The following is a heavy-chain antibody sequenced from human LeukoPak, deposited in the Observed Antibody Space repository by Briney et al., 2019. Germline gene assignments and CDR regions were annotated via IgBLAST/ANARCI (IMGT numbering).Heavy chain of an antibody. D-gene: IGHD3-16*01. CDR1: GFTFDDYG. CDR3: ARGRGSDY. CDR2: IQQDGSER. J-gene: IGHJ4*02. V-gene: IGHV3-7*05. Sequence: GGSLRLSCAASGFTFDDYGMSWVRQAPGKGLEWVANIQQDGSERYYVDSVKGRFTISRDNARNSLYLQMNSLRAEDTAVYYCARGRGSDYWGQGTLVTVSS.